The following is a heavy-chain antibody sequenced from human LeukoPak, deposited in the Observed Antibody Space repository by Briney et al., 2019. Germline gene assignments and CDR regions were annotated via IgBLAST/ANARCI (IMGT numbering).Heavy chain of an antibody. CDR2: MNPKSGNT. V-gene: IGHV1-8*02. J-gene: IGHJ5*02. Sequence: ASVKVSCKASGYTFTSYGISWVRQAAGQGREWMGWMNPKSGNTGYGQKFQGRVTMTRVTSITTAYMELRSLRSDDTAVYYCTKASLAFGTRYFDPWGQGTLVTVSS. D-gene: IGHD3-10*01. CDR3: TKASLAFGTRYFDP. CDR1: GYTFTSYG.